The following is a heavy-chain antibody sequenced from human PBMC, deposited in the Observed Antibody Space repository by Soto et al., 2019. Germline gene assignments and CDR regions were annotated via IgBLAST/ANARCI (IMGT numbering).Heavy chain of an antibody. V-gene: IGHV3-48*02. CDR1: GFTFSGYS. Sequence: PGGSLRLSCAASGFTFSGYSMNWVRQAPGKGLEWVSYISSSSSTIYSAASVKGRFTISRDNAKNSLFLQMNSLRDEDTAVYYCVRVPTPVPAALDIWGQGTKVTVSS. D-gene: IGHD2-15*01. CDR3: VRVPTPVPAALDI. CDR2: ISSSSSTI. J-gene: IGHJ3*02.